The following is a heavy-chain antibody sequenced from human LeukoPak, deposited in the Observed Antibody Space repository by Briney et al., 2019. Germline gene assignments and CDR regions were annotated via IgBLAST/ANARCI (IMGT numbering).Heavy chain of an antibody. V-gene: IGHV3-7*03. J-gene: IGHJ6*02. D-gene: IGHD3-16*01. CDR2: INHNGNVN. CDR1: GFTFSNYA. Sequence: GGSLRLSCAAPGFTFSNYAMNWARQAPGKGLEWVASINHNGNVNYYVDSVKGRFTISRDNAKNSLYLQMSNLRAEDAAVYFCARGGGLDVWGQGATVTVSS. CDR3: ARGGGLDV.